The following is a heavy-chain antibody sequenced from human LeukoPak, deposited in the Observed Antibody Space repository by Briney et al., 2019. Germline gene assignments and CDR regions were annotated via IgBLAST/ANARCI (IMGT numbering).Heavy chain of an antibody. J-gene: IGHJ2*01. Sequence: SEALSLTCTVSGGSISSYYWSWIRQPPGKGLEWIGYIYYSGSTNYNPSLKSRVTISVDTSRNQFSLKLSSVTAADTAVYYCARHRNDYRDYVPDWYFDLWGRGTLVTVSS. V-gene: IGHV4-59*08. CDR3: ARHRNDYRDYVPDWYFDL. D-gene: IGHD4-17*01. CDR2: IYYSGST. CDR1: GGSISSYY.